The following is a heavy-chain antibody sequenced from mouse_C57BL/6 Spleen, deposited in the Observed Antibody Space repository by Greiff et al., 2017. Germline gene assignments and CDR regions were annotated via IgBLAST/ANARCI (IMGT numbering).Heavy chain of an antibody. D-gene: IGHD4-1*01. Sequence: QVQLQQPGAALVMPGASVKLSCKASGYTFTSYWMHWVNQRPGQGLEWIGTIDPADSYTNYNQKFKGKSTLTVDKSSSTAYMQLSSLKSEDAAVYYGGTGNDAMDYWGQGTSVTVSS. CDR1: GYTFTSYW. CDR2: IDPADSYT. J-gene: IGHJ4*01. CDR3: GTGNDAMDY. V-gene: IGHV1-69*01.